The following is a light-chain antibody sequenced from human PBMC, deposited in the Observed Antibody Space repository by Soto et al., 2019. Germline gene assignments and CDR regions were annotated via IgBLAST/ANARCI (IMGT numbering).Light chain of an antibody. V-gene: IGKV1-39*01. CDR1: QSYSSY. Sequence: DIQMTQSPSSLSASVGDRVTITCRASQSYSSYLNWYQQKPGKAPKLLIYAASSLESGVPSRFSGSGSGTDFTLTISSLQPEDFATYYCQQSYSTPVTFGPGTKVDIK. CDR2: AAS. CDR3: QQSYSTPVT. J-gene: IGKJ3*01.